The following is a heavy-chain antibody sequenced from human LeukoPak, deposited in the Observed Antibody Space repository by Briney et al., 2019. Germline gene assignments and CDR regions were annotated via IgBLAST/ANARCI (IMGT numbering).Heavy chain of an antibody. CDR2: IWYDGSNK. D-gene: IGHD3-9*01. J-gene: IGHJ6*02. CDR3: AREEYDILTAYYRRYYYGMDV. CDR1: GFTFSSYG. V-gene: IGHV3-33*01. Sequence: PGRSLRLSCAASGFTFSSYGMHWVRQAPGKGLEWVAVIWYDGSNKYYADSVKGRFTISRDNSKNTLYLQMNSLRAEDTAVYYCAREEYDILTAYYRRYYYGMDVWGQGTTVTVSS.